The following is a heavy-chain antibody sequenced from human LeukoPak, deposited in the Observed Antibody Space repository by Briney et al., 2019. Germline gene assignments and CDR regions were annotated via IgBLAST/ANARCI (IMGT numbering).Heavy chain of an antibody. CDR2: IYTSGISGIT. V-gene: IGHV4-61*02. J-gene: IGHJ5*02. CDR1: VGSISSGSYY. Sequence: SQTLSLTCTVSVGSISSGSYYWSWIRQPAGKGLEWIGRIYTSGISGITNYNPSLKSRVTISLSTSKNQFSLKLSSVTAADTAVYYCARGKGPFDPWGQGTLVTVSS. CDR3: ARGKGPFDP.